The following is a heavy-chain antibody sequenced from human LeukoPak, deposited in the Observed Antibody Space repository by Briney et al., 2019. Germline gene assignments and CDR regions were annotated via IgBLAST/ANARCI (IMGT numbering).Heavy chain of an antibody. D-gene: IGHD5-12*01. CDR1: GFTLSSYW. CDR2: INNDGVST. V-gene: IGHV3-74*01. J-gene: IGHJ4*02. CDR3: ARKPLSGGYGGTIDY. Sequence: GGSLRLSCATSGFTLSSYWMHWVRQVPGKGLEWLSRINNDGVSTSYADSVKGRFTISRDNAKNTLYLRMNSLRAEDTAIYYCARKPLSGGYGGTIDYWGQGTLVTVSS.